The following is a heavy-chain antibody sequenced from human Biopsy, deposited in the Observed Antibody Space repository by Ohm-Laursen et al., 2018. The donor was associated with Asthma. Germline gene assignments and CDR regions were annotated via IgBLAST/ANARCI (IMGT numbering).Heavy chain of an antibody. CDR2: IDQSGYT. J-gene: IGHJ5*02. CDR3: ARAAITGIRGWFDP. CDR1: GGSLTGHY. D-gene: IGHD1-20*01. V-gene: IGHV4-34*01. Sequence: SDTLSLTCTVYGGSLTGHYWNWIRQPPGKGLEWIGEIDQSGYTNYNPSLKSRVTISTDTSKNQFHLNLSSVTAADTAVYFCARAAITGIRGWFDPWGQGTQVTVSS.